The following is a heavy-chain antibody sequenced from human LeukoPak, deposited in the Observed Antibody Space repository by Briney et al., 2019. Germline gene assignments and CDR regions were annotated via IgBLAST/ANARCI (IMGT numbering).Heavy chain of an antibody. CDR1: GFTFRSYA. Sequence: RSSVRLSCAASGFTFRSYAMHWVRQAPGKGLEWVAVISYDGSNKYYADSVKGRFTISRDNSKNTLYLQMNSLRAEDTAVYYCARATISIYYYYMDVWGKGTTVTVS. CDR2: ISYDGSNK. D-gene: IGHD3-3*02. CDR3: ARATISIYYYYMDV. J-gene: IGHJ6*03. V-gene: IGHV3-30*04.